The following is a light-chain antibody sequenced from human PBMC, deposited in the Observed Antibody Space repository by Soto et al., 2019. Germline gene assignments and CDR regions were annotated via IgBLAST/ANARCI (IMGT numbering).Light chain of an antibody. J-gene: IGLJ1*01. CDR1: SSDVGAYNY. CDR2: DVS. V-gene: IGLV2-11*01. CDR3: CSYAGSYTYV. Sequence: QSALTQPRSVSGSPGQSVTISCTGTSSDVGAYNYVSWYQQHPGKAPKLMIYDVSKRPSGVPDRFSGSKSGNTASLTISGLQAEDEADYYCCSYAGSYTYVFGIGTKFTVL.